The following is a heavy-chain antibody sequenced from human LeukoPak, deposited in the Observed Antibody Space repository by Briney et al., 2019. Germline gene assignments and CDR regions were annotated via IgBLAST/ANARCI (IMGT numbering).Heavy chain of an antibody. V-gene: IGHV4-34*01. Sequence: PSETLSLTCAVYGGSFSGYYWSWIRQPPGKGLEWIGEINHSGSTNYNPSLKSRVTISVDTSKNQFSLKLSSVTAADTAVYYCARKLYYYYYYMGVWGKGTTVTVSS. J-gene: IGHJ6*03. CDR2: INHSGST. CDR3: ARKLYYYYYYMGV. CDR1: GGSFSGYY.